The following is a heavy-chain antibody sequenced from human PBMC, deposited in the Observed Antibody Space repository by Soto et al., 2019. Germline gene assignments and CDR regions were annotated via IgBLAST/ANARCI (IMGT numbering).Heavy chain of an antibody. J-gene: IGHJ6*02. CDR3: ARAAYLYSSSWSSTYYYYYGMDV. D-gene: IGHD6-13*01. V-gene: IGHV4-59*12. CDR1: GGSISSYY. CDR2: IYYSGST. Sequence: PSETLSLTCTVSGGSISSYYWSWIRQPPGRGLEWIGYIYYSGSTNYNPSLKSRVTISVDTSKNQFSLKLSSVTAADTAVYYCARAAYLYSSSWSSTYYYYYGMDVWGQGTTVTVSS.